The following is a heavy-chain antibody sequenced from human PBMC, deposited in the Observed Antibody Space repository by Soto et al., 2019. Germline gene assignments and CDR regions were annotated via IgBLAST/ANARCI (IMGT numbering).Heavy chain of an antibody. D-gene: IGHD2-8*01. J-gene: IGHJ4*02. V-gene: IGHV4-30-4*01. CDR3: AGFGVGDRDDK. Sequence: SETLSLTCTVSGGSMTSGDYYWSWIRQPPGKGLEWIGYISYSGSTYYNPSLKSRVTISSDTSKNHFSLTLRYVTAADTAVYFCAGFGVGDRDDKWGQGTLVTVSS. CDR1: GGSMTSGDYY. CDR2: ISYSGST.